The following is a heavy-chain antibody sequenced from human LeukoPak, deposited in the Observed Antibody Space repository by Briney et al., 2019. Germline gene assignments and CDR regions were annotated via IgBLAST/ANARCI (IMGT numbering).Heavy chain of an antibody. CDR1: GYTFTSYY. Sequence: ASVKVSCKASGYTFTSYYMHWVRQAPGQGLEWMGIINPSGGSTSYAQKFQGRVTMTRDTSTSTVYMELSSLRSEDTAVYYCARDLAMVVTPRVVDDYWGQGTLATVSS. J-gene: IGHJ4*02. CDR2: INPSGGST. D-gene: IGHD4-23*01. CDR3: ARDLAMVVTPRVVDDY. V-gene: IGHV1-46*01.